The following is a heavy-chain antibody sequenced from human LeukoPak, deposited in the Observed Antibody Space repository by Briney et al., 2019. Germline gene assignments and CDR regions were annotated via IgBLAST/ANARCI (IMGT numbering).Heavy chain of an antibody. CDR3: ARNYAGSGSYVRPDKIYYYYMDV. CDR1: GFTFSSYW. V-gene: IGHV3-74*01. Sequence: PGGSLRLSCAASGFTFSSYWMHWVRQAPGKGLLWVSRINTDGSSTTYADSVKGRFTISGDNSKNTLYLQMNSLRAEDTAVYYCARNYAGSGSYVRPDKIYYYYMDVWGKGTTVTVSS. D-gene: IGHD3-10*01. J-gene: IGHJ6*03. CDR2: INTDGSST.